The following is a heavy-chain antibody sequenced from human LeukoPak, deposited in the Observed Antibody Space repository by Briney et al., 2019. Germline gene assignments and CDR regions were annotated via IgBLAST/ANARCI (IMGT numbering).Heavy chain of an antibody. V-gene: IGHV1-69*06. CDR1: GGTFSSYA. Sequence: GASVKVSCKASGGTFSSYAISWVRQAPGQGLEWVGGIIPIFGTANYAQKFQGRVTITADKSTSTAYMELRSLRSDDTAVYYCARSLGYCSGGSCYINWFDPWGQGTLVTVSS. J-gene: IGHJ5*02. D-gene: IGHD2-15*01. CDR3: ARSLGYCSGGSCYINWFDP. CDR2: IIPIFGTA.